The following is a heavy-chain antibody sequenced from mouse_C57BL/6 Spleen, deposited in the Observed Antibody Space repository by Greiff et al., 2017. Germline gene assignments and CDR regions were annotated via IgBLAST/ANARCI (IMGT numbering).Heavy chain of an antibody. CDR1: GFTFSSYG. V-gene: IGHV5-6*02. Sequence: EVMLVESGGDLVKPGGSLKLSCAASGFTFSSYGMSWVRQTPDKRLEWVATISSGGSYTYYPDSVKGRFTISRDNAKNTLYLQMSSLKSEDTAMYYCARQDVSSYVWFAYWGQGTLVTVSA. J-gene: IGHJ3*01. CDR2: ISSGGSYT. D-gene: IGHD1-1*01. CDR3: ARQDVSSYVWFAY.